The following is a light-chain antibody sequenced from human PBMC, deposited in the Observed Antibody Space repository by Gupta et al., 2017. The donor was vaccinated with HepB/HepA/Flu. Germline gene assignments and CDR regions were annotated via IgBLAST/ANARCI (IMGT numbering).Light chain of an antibody. CDR2: DAS. CDR3: QQDYNLWT. J-gene: IGKJ1*01. V-gene: IGKV3-15*01. Sequence: VLMTQSPATLSVSPGESATLSCRAGESVFSNLAWYQQKPGQAPKLLIYDASVRANGIPHRFSGSGSGTEFTLTGSSRQPEDFAVYYGQQDYNLWTFGQGSMVEIK. CDR1: ESVFSN.